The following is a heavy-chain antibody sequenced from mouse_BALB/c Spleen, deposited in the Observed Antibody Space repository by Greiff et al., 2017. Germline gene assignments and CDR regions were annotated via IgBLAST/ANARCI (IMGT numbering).Heavy chain of an antibody. CDR3: ARKGGITTAY. Sequence: QVQLQQSGAELVRPGTSVKVSCKASGYAFTNYLIEWVKQRPGQGLEWIGVINPGSGGTNYNEKFKGKATLTADKSSSTAYMQLSSLTSDDSAVYFCARKGGITTAYWGQGTTLTVSS. CDR2: INPGSGGT. J-gene: IGHJ2*01. V-gene: IGHV1-54*01. D-gene: IGHD2-4*01. CDR1: GYAFTNYL.